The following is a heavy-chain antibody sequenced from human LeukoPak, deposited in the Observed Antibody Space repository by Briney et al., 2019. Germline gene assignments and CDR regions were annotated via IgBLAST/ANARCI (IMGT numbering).Heavy chain of an antibody. Sequence: ASVKVSCKASGGTFSSYAISWVRQAPGQGLEWMGWISAYNGNTNYAQKLQGRVTMTTDTSTSTAHMELRSLRSDDTAVYYCARGLSSGYDLGFDYWGQGTLVTVSS. CDR3: ARGLSSGYDLGFDY. J-gene: IGHJ4*02. CDR2: ISAYNGNT. D-gene: IGHD5-12*01. V-gene: IGHV1-18*01. CDR1: GGTFSSYA.